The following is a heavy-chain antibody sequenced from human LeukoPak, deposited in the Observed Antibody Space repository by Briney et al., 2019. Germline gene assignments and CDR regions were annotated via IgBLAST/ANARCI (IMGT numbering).Heavy chain of an antibody. J-gene: IGHJ6*02. CDR3: ASKGATVTYYYYGMDV. CDR2: IYSGGST. D-gene: IGHD4-17*01. V-gene: IGHV3-53*01. CDR1: GFTVSSNY. Sequence: GGSLRLSCAASGFTVSSNYMSWVRQAPGKGLEWVSVIYSGGSTYYADSVKGRVTISRDNSKNTPYLQINSLRAEDTAVYYCASKGATVTYYYYGMDVWGQGTTVTVSS.